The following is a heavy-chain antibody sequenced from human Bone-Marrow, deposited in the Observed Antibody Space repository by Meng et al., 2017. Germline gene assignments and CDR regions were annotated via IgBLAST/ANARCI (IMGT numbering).Heavy chain of an antibody. D-gene: IGHD6-6*01. Sequence: QVQLQQWGAGLLKPSETLSLTCAVYGGSFSGYYWSWIRQPPGKGLEWIGEINHSGSTNYNPSLKRRVTISVDTSKNQFSLKLSSVTAADTAVYYCARGLRAARPLLFGYWGQGTLVTVSS. J-gene: IGHJ4*02. CDR1: GGSFSGYY. CDR2: INHSGST. CDR3: ARGLRAARPLLFGY. V-gene: IGHV4-34*01.